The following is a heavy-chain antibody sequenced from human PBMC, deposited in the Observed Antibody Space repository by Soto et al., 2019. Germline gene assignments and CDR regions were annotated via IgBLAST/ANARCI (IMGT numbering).Heavy chain of an antibody. CDR2: IYYSGST. CDR3: ARGFYYYGSGSYYINPHITTAPYYYGMDV. D-gene: IGHD3-10*01. CDR1: GGSISSGDYY. V-gene: IGHV4-30-4*01. Sequence: NPWETLSLTCTVSGGSISSGDYYWSWIRQPPGKGLEWIGYIYYSGSTYYNPSLKSRVTISVDTSKNQFSLKLSSVTAADTAVYYCARGFYYYGSGSYYINPHITTAPYYYGMDVWGQGTTVTVSS. J-gene: IGHJ6*02.